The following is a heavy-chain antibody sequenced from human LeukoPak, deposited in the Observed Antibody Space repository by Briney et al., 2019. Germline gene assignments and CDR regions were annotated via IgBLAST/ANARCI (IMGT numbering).Heavy chain of an antibody. Sequence: GGSLRLSCAAPGFTFSSTVMSWVRQAPGKGLEWVSAISDSGRNTYYADSVKGRFTISRDNSKNSLYLQMNSPRVEDTAVYYCATDRNKREFFLDNWGQGTPVTVSS. V-gene: IGHV3-23*01. CDR1: GFTFSSTV. CDR2: ISDSGRNT. D-gene: IGHD3-10*01. CDR3: ATDRNKREFFLDN. J-gene: IGHJ4*02.